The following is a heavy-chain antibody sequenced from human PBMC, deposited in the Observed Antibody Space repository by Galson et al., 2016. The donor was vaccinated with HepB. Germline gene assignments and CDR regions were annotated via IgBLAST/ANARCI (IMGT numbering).Heavy chain of an antibody. V-gene: IGHV3-66*01. Sequence: SERLSCAGSGYNFREYAMNWVRQAPGKGLEWVSLIYSIGTTNYADSVRGRFTISRDSSKNTLYLQMNSLRAEDTAVYYCARDPPGGGAWGQGTLVTVSS. CDR3: ARDPPGGGA. J-gene: IGHJ4*02. CDR1: GYNFREYA. D-gene: IGHD4/OR15-4a*01. CDR2: IYSIGTT.